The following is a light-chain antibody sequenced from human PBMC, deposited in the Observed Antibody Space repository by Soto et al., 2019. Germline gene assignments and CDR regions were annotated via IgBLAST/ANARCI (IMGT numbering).Light chain of an antibody. J-gene: IGLJ1*01. CDR3: GAWENSLPVYV. CDR1: SSNISANS. CDR2: DSD. V-gene: IGLV1-51*01. Sequence: QSVLTQPPSVSAAPGQEVTISCSGSSSNISANSVSWYQHLPGTAPKLLIYDSDRPPSGIPARFSGSKSGTSATLGITGLQTGDEADYYCGAWENSLPVYVFGSGTKLTVL.